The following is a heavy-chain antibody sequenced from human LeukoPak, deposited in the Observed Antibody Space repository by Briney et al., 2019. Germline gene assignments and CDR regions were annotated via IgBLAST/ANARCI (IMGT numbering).Heavy chain of an antibody. V-gene: IGHV4-59*11. Sequence: SETLSLTCTVSVGSISHHYWSWIRQPPGKGLEWIGYIYYSGSTNYNPSLKSRVTISVDTSKNHFSLKLSSVTAADTAVYYCARGDGYSYAFDYWGQGTLVTVSS. D-gene: IGHD5-12*01. CDR3: ARGDGYSYAFDY. CDR1: VGSISHHY. CDR2: IYYSGST. J-gene: IGHJ4*02.